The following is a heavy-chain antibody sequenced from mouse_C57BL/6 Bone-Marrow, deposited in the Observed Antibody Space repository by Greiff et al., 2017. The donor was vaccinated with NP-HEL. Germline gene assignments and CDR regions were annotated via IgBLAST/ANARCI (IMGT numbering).Heavy chain of an antibody. D-gene: IGHD1-1*02. CDR2: IDPSDSYT. Sequence: QVQLQQPGAELVRPGTSVKLSCKASGYTFNSYWMHWVKQRPGQGLEWIGVIDPSDSYTNYNQKFKGKATLTVDTSSSTAYMQLSSLTSEDSAVYYCAKYYDAMDYWGQGTSVTVSS. CDR1: GYTFNSYW. CDR3: AKYYDAMDY. J-gene: IGHJ4*01. V-gene: IGHV1-59*01.